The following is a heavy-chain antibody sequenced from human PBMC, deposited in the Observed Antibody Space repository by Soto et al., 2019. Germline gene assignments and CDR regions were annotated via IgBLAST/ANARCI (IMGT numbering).Heavy chain of an antibody. CDR2: ISGSGGGT. J-gene: IGHJ5*02. CDR3: AKDPADILTGTEFDP. Sequence: LRLSCAASGFTFSSYAMSWVRQAPGKGLEWVSAISGSGGGTYYADSVKGRFTISRDNSKNTLYLQMNSLRAEDTAVYYCAKDPADILTGTEFDPWGQGTLVTVSS. D-gene: IGHD3-9*01. CDR1: GFTFSSYA. V-gene: IGHV3-23*01.